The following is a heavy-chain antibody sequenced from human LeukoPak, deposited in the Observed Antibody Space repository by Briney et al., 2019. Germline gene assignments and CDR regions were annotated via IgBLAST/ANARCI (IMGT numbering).Heavy chain of an antibody. J-gene: IGHJ4*02. V-gene: IGHV3-48*01. Sequence: GGSLRLSCAASGFTFSSYSMNWVRQAPGKGLEWVSYISSFSGTIYYADSVKGRFTISRDNAKNSLYLQMNSLRAEDTAAYYCARDQGGEQSYWGQGTLVTVSS. CDR2: ISSFSGTI. CDR1: GFTFSSYS. CDR3: ARDQGGEQSY. D-gene: IGHD3-16*01.